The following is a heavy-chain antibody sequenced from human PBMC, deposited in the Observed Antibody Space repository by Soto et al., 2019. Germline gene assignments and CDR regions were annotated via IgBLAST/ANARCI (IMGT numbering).Heavy chain of an antibody. CDR2: IYYSGST. J-gene: IGHJ4*02. CDR3: AAVSGEPLGAGTSLDYFDY. D-gene: IGHD6-19*01. V-gene: IGHV4-31*02. Sequence: QVQLQESGSGLVKPSQTLSLTCTVSGGSISSGGYYWSWIRQHPGKGLEWIGYIYYSGSTYYNPSLKSRVTISVDTSKNQFSLKLSSVTAADTAVYYCAAVSGEPLGAGTSLDYFDYWGQGTLVTVSS. CDR1: GGSISSGGYY.